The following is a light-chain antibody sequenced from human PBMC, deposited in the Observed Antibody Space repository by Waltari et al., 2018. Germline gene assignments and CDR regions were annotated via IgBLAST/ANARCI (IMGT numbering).Light chain of an antibody. V-gene: IGLV2-14*03. Sequence: QSALTQPASVSGSPGQSITISCSGIGSAAGATDYVSWHQHHPAKAPHVIIYDVTNRPSGVSDRFSASKSANAASLTISGLQPEDEGDYYCSLQAPDGVVLFGGGTKLTVL. CDR2: DVT. CDR3: SLQAPDGVVL. J-gene: IGLJ2*01. CDR1: GSAAGATDY.